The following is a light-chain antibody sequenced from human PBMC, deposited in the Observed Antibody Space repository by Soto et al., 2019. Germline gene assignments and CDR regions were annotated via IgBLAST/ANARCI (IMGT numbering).Light chain of an antibody. CDR3: QQSYSTFDHH. V-gene: IGKV1-39*01. CDR2: AAS. CDR1: QSISSY. Sequence: DIQMTQSPSSLSASVGDRVTITCRASQSISSYLNWYQQKPGKAPKLLIYAASSLQSGVPSRFSGSGSGTDFTLTISSLQPEDFATYYCQQSYSTFDHHFGQGTRLEIK. J-gene: IGKJ5*01.